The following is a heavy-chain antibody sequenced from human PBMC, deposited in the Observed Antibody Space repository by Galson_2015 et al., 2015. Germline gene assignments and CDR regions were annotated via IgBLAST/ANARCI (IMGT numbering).Heavy chain of an antibody. Sequence: LSLTCTVSGDSINDHFWSWIHQPPGRGLEWVGYIYHTGGTTYNPSLRGRATISLDTNNQFSLQVTSVTAADTAVYFCARDAAHGHDYWGQGTLVTVSP. CDR3: ARDAAHGHDY. V-gene: IGHV4-59*11. D-gene: IGHD6-25*01. J-gene: IGHJ4*02. CDR1: GDSINDHF. CDR2: IYHTGGT.